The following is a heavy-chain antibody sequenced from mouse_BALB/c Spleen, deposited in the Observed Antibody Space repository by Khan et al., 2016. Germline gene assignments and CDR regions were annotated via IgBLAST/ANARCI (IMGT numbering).Heavy chain of an antibody. J-gene: IGHJ4*01. CDR1: GYAFTNYG. CDR2: IDTYSGES. CDR3: ARRRQLDLYYAMDY. D-gene: IGHD6-1*01. Sequence: QIQLVQSGPDLKKPGETVKISCKASGYAFTNYGMNWVKQAPGKGLEWMGWIDTYSGESTYADDFKGRFVFSLETSVSTAYLQIISIKNEVMATYLCARRRQLDLYYAMDYWGKGTSVTVSS. V-gene: IGHV9-1*02.